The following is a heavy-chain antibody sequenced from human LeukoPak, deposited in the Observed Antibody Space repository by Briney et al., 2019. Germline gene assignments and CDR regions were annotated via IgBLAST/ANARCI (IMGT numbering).Heavy chain of an antibody. J-gene: IGHJ3*02. CDR2: IVVGSCNT. Sequence: SVNVSCKASGFTFTSSAMQWVRQARGQRLEWIGWIVVGSCNTNYAQKFQERVTITRDMSTSTAYMELSILRSEDTAVYYCEAEQWLLHAFDIWGQGTMVTVSS. CDR1: GFTFTSSA. CDR3: EAEQWLLHAFDI. D-gene: IGHD3-22*01. V-gene: IGHV1-58*02.